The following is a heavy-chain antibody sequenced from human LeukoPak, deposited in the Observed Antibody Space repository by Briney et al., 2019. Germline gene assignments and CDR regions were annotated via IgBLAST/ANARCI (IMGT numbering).Heavy chain of an antibody. V-gene: IGHV1-18*01. CDR1: GYTFTSYD. D-gene: IGHD6-13*01. CDR2: ISAYNGNT. Sequence: ASVKVSCKASGYTFTSYDINWVRQATGQGLEWMGWISAYNGNTNYAQKLQGRVTMTTDTSTSTAYMELRSLRSDDTAVYYCARDATRAYSSSWRYYYYGMDVWGQGTTVTVSS. CDR3: ARDATRAYSSSWRYYYYGMDV. J-gene: IGHJ6*02.